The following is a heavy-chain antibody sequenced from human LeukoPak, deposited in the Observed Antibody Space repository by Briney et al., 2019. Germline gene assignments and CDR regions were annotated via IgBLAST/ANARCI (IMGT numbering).Heavy chain of an antibody. CDR2: IYYSGST. Sequence: SETLSLTCTVSGGSISSYYWSWTRQPPGKGLEWIGYIYYSGSTNYNPSLKSRVTISVDTSKNQFSLKLSSVTAADTAVYYCARGLKGVDIWGQGTMVTVSS. CDR3: ARGLKGVDI. J-gene: IGHJ3*02. V-gene: IGHV4-59*01. CDR1: GGSISSYY. D-gene: IGHD1-26*01.